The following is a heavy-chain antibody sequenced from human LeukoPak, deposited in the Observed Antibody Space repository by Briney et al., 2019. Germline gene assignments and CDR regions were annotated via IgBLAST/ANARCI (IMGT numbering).Heavy chain of an antibody. V-gene: IGHV4-61*02. CDR2: IYTSGST. D-gene: IGHD6-19*01. J-gene: IGHJ6*03. Sequence: SETLSLTCTVSGGSISSGSYYWSWIRQPAGKGLEWIGRIYTSGSTNYNPSLKSRVTISVDTSKNQFSLKLSSVTAADTAVYYCARVTSSDWYSYYYYMDVWGKGTTVTISS. CDR3: ARVTSSDWYSYYYYMDV. CDR1: GGSISSGSYY.